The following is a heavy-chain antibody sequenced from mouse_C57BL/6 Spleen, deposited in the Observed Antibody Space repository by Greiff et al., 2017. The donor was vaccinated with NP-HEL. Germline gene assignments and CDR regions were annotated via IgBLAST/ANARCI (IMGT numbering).Heavy chain of an antibody. CDR3: AIRVYEFYAMDY. CDR2: IYPSDSAT. D-gene: IGHD1-3*01. Sequence: QVQLQQSGAELVKPGASVKVSCKASGYTFTSYWMNWVKPRPGHGLEWIGRIYPSDSATNYNQKFKGKATLTVDKSSITAYMQLSSLTSEDSSVYYCAIRVYEFYAMDYWGQGTSVTVSS. V-gene: IGHV1-74*01. CDR1: GYTFTSYW. J-gene: IGHJ4*01.